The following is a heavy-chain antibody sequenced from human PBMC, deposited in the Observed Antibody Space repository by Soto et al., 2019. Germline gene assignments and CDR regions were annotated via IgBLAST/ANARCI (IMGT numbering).Heavy chain of an antibody. D-gene: IGHD3-16*02. CDR1: SGSISSYY. Sequence: PSETLSLTCTVSSGSISSYYWSWIRQPPGKGLEWIGHIHYTGNTNSNPSPKGRVTLSIDPSSNQFSLKLRSLTAADTAVYYCAAGDYRTSFSYREIKWFDPWGQGTLVTVSS. J-gene: IGHJ5*02. CDR3: AAGDYRTSFSYREIKWFDP. CDR2: IHYTGNT. V-gene: IGHV4-59*01.